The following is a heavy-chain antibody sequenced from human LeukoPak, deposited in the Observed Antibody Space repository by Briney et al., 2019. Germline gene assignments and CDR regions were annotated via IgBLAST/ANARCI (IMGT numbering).Heavy chain of an antibody. D-gene: IGHD3-22*01. CDR1: GYTLTELS. CDR2: FDPEDGET. J-gene: IGHJ4*02. CDR3: ATASNYYDTHFDY. V-gene: IGHV1-24*01. Sequence: ASVKVSCKVSGYTLTELSMHWVRQAPGKGLEWMGGFDPEDGETIYAQKFQGRVTMTEDTSTDTAYMELSSPRSEDTAVYYCATASNYYDTHFDYWGQGTLVTVSS.